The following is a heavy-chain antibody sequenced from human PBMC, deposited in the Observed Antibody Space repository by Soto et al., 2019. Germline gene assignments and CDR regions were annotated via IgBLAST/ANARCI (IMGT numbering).Heavy chain of an antibody. CDR1: GFDFNTYG. V-gene: IGHV3-30*18. CDR2: ISLDGGNQ. D-gene: IGHD6-13*01. Sequence: QVQLVQSGGGVVQPGRSLRLSCAASGFDFNTYGLHWVRQAPGKGLEWVAGISLDGGNQYYADSVKGRFTISRDKSNNTLYLQMNSLGAEDTATYYCAKDSSVTAAGSGGWFDPWGQGTLFIV. J-gene: IGHJ5*02. CDR3: AKDSSVTAAGSGGWFDP.